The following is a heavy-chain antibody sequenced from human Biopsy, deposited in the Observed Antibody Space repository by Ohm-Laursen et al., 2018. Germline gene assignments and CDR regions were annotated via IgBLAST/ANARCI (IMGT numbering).Heavy chain of an antibody. CDR1: GGPIDSYY. V-gene: IGHV4-31*01. J-gene: IGHJ5*02. CDR2: IFNSANT. Sequence: SETLSLTCTVSGGPIDSYYWSWIRQRPGKGLEWIGYIFNSANTYYNPSLKNLITISGDTSKNQFSLKLNSVTAADTAMYYCARGDYFDSNGYFWFDPWGQGTLVTVSS. CDR3: ARGDYFDSNGYFWFDP. D-gene: IGHD3-22*01.